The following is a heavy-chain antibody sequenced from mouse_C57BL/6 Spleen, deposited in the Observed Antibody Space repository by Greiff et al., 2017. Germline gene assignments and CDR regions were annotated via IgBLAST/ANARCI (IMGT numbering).Heavy chain of an antibody. CDR2: IDPSDSYT. Sequence: QVQLKESGAELVMPGASVKLSCKASGYTFTSYWMPWVKQRPGQGLEWIGEIDPSDSYTNYNQKFKGKSTLTVDKSSSTAYMQLSSLTSEDSAVYYCARFGDYGSSYGYWGQGTTLTVSS. CDR3: ARFGDYGSSYGY. CDR1: GYTFTSYW. J-gene: IGHJ2*01. V-gene: IGHV1-69*01. D-gene: IGHD1-1*01.